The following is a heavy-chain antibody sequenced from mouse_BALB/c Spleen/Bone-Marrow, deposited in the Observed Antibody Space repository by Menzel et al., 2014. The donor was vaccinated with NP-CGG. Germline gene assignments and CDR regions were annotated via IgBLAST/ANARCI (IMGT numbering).Heavy chain of an antibody. CDR2: INPSNGRT. Sequence: QVQLQQSGAELVKPGASVKLSCKASGYTFTSYWMHWVKQRPGQGLEWIGEINPSNGRTNYNEKFKSKATLTVDKSSSTAYIHLSSLTSEDSAVYYCARWGFSYWYFDGWGAGTTVTVSS. J-gene: IGHJ1*01. CDR1: GYTFTSYW. CDR3: ARWGFSYWYFDG. V-gene: IGHV1S81*02.